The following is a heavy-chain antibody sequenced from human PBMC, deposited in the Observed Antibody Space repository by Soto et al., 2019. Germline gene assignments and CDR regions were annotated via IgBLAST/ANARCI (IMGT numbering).Heavy chain of an antibody. CDR1: GFPFSTYA. Sequence: EVQLLESWGNFVQPGGSLRLSCACSGFPFSTYAVSWVRQTPGKGLEWVSALSPTGGSTYYAASVRGRFTISRDNSKNTVFLQMSGLRAEDTAIYYCAKANRSILPTTTGGLDYWGQGTVLSVSS. D-gene: IGHD4-4*01. CDR3: AKANRSILPTTTGGLDY. CDR2: LSPTGGST. V-gene: IGHV3-23*01. J-gene: IGHJ4*02.